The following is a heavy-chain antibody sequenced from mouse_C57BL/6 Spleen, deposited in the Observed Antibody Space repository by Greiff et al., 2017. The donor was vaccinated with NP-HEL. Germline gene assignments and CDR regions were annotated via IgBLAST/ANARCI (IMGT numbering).Heavy chain of an antibody. CDR2: IYPRSGNT. V-gene: IGHV1-81*01. D-gene: IGHD1-1*01. CDR1: GYTFTSYG. CDR3: ARTRFENYYGSSLFAY. Sequence: QVQLQQSGAELARPGASVKLSCKASGYTFTSYGISWVKQRPGQGLEWIGEIYPRSGNTYYNEKFKGKATLTADKSSSTAYMELRSLTSEDSAVYFCARTRFENYYGSSLFAYWGQGTLVTVSA. J-gene: IGHJ3*01.